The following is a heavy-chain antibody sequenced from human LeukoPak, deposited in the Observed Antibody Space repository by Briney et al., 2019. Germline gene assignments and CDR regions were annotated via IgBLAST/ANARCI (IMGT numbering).Heavy chain of an antibody. CDR2: IYHSGST. CDR3: ARACGGDCYSFPDAFDI. V-gene: IGHV4-4*02. J-gene: IGHJ3*02. Sequence: KTSETLSLTCAVSGGSISSSNWWSWVRQPPGKGLEWIGEIYHSGSTNYNPSLKGRVTISVDKSKNQFSLKLSSVTAADTAVYYCARACGGDCYSFPDAFDIWGQGTMVTVSS. D-gene: IGHD2-21*02. CDR1: GGSISSSNW.